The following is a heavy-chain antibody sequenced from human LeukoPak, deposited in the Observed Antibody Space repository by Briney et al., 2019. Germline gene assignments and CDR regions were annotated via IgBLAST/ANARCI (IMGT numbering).Heavy chain of an antibody. CDR1: GFTFSSYG. CDR3: ATPGFGY. CDR2: ISYDGSNK. V-gene: IGHV3-30*03. D-gene: IGHD3-10*01. J-gene: IGHJ4*02. Sequence: PGGSLRLSCAASGFTFSSYGMHWVRQAPGKGLEWVAVISYDGSNKYYADSVKGRFTISRDNSKNTQYLQMNSLRAEDTAVYYCATPGFGYWGQGTLVTVSS.